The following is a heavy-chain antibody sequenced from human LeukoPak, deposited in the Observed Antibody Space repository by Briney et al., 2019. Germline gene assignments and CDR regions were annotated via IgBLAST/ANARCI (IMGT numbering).Heavy chain of an antibody. Sequence: SETLSLTCKVSGGSIGSSGFYWGWIRQPPGKGLEWIGSIYYPESTHYNPSLESRVTISVDTSKYQVSLTLSSVTATDTAVYYCGRHVSSGWDYYNGLDVWGQGTTVTASS. V-gene: IGHV4-39*01. CDR1: GGSIGSSGFY. CDR3: GRHVSSGWDYYNGLDV. D-gene: IGHD6-19*01. CDR2: IYYPEST. J-gene: IGHJ6*02.